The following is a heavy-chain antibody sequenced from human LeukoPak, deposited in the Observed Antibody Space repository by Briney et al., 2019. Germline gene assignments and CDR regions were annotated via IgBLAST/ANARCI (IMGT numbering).Heavy chain of an antibody. CDR2: LYSDGTT. CDR1: GLTVSGNY. V-gene: IGHV3-53*01. CDR3: ARWYCSNTNCFYDY. D-gene: IGHD2-2*01. Sequence: GSLRLSCAVSGLTVSGNYMSWVRQAPGKGLEWVSMLYSDGTTHYADSVKGRFTISRDNSKNTLYLQMNSLRAEDTAVYYCARWYCSNTNCFYDYWGQGTLVTVSS. J-gene: IGHJ4*02.